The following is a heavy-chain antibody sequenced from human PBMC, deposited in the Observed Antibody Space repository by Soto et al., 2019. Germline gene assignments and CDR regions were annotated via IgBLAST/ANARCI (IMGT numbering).Heavy chain of an antibody. CDR1: GGSISSYY. V-gene: IGHV4-59*01. Sequence: SETLSLTCTVSGGSISSYYWSWIRQPPGKGLEWIGYIYYSGSTNYNPSLKSRVTISVDTSKNQFSLKLSSVTAADTAVYYCARFRGTEYSLYYWGQGTLVTVSS. J-gene: IGHJ4*02. CDR3: ARFRGTEYSLYY. D-gene: IGHD6-6*01. CDR2: IYYSGST.